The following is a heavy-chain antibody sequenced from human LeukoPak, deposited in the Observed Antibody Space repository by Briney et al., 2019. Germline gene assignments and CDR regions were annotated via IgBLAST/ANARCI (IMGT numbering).Heavy chain of an antibody. Sequence: SSETLSLTCTVSGGSISSGDYYWSWIRQPPGKGLEWIGYIYYSGSTYYNPSLKSRVTISVDTSKNQFSLKLSSVTAADTAVYYCARAISTNWFDPWGQGTLVTVSS. CDR1: GGSISSGDYY. CDR3: ARAISTNWFDP. CDR2: IYYSGST. D-gene: IGHD3-9*01. J-gene: IGHJ5*02. V-gene: IGHV4-30-4*01.